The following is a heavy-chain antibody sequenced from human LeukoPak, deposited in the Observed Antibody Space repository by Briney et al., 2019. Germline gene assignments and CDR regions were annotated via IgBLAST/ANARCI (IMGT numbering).Heavy chain of an antibody. CDR2: IYHSGST. V-gene: IGHV4-38-2*01. Sequence: SETLSLTCAVSGYSISSGYYWGWIRQPPGKGLERIGSIYHSGSTYYNPSLKSRVTISVDTSKNQFSLKLSSVTAADTAVYYCARVDSRWFDPWGQGTLVTVSS. D-gene: IGHD4-11*01. CDR3: ARVDSRWFDP. J-gene: IGHJ5*02. CDR1: GYSISSGYY.